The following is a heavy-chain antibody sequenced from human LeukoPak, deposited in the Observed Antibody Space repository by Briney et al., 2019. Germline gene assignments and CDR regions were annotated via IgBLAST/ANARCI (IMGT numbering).Heavy chain of an antibody. Sequence: SETLSLTCTVSGDSISSSGYYWGWIRQPPGKRLEWIASIYYSGRTYYNPSLKSRITISVDSSKNQFSLRLSSVTAADTAVYYCARRKYYTIENWGQGTLVTVSS. V-gene: IGHV4-39*01. CDR2: IYYSGRT. CDR3: ARRKYYTIEN. CDR1: GDSISSSGYY. J-gene: IGHJ4*02. D-gene: IGHD3-10*01.